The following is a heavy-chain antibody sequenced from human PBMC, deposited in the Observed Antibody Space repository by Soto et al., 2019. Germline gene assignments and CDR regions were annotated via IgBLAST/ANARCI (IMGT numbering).Heavy chain of an antibody. D-gene: IGHD3-10*01. CDR2: IYSAGTT. Sequence: GGSLRLSCAASGFTVSTNYMSWVRQAPGKGLEWVSLIYSAGTTYFADSVKGRFTISRDNSKNTLHLQMNSLRAEDTAVYYCARTYASGSSYGMDVWGQGTTVTVSS. CDR3: ARTYASGSSYGMDV. V-gene: IGHV3-66*01. J-gene: IGHJ6*02. CDR1: GFTVSTNY.